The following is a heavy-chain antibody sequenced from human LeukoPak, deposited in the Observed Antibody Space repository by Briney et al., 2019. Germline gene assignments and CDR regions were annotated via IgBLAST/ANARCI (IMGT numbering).Heavy chain of an antibody. Sequence: SETLSLTCTVSGGSISSYYWSWIRQPAGKGLEWIGRIYTSGSTNYNPSLKSRVTMSVDTSKNQFSLKLSSVTAADTAVYYCARHRRSIAARPDFTFDPWGQGTLVTVSS. V-gene: IGHV4-4*07. CDR1: GGSISSYY. D-gene: IGHD6-6*01. CDR2: IYTSGST. CDR3: ARHRRSIAARPDFTFDP. J-gene: IGHJ5*02.